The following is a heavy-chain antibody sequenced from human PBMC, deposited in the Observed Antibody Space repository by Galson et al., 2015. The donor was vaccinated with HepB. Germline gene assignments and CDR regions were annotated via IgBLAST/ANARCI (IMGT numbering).Heavy chain of an antibody. CDR3: ARGRRCTSSSCYGGGDY. CDR2: ISTRGTYI. Sequence: LRLSCAASGFTFSNYSMNWVRQGPGKGLEWVSSISTRGTYIYYADSVQGRFPISRDNAKNSLHLQMNGLRAEDTAMYYCARGRRCTSSSCYGGGDYWGKGTLVTVSS. D-gene: IGHD2-2*01. CDR1: GFTFSNYS. J-gene: IGHJ4*02. V-gene: IGHV3-21*01.